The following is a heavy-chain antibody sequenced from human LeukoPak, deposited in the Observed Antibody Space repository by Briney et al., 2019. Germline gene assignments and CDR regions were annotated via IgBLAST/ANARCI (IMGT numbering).Heavy chain of an antibody. J-gene: IGHJ4*02. D-gene: IGHD3-22*01. V-gene: IGHV1-69*01. CDR2: IIPIFGTA. Sequence: SVKVSCKASGGTFSSYAISWVRQAPGQGLEWMGGIIPIFGTANYAQKFQGRVTITADGSTSTAYMELSSLRSDDTAVYYCATTYYYDSSGYYYYYWGQGTLVTVSS. CDR1: GGTFSSYA. CDR3: ATTYYYDSSGYYYYY.